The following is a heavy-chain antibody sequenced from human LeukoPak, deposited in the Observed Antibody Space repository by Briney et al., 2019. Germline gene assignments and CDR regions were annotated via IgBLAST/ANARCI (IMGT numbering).Heavy chain of an antibody. CDR3: AREISLEWYFDL. J-gene: IGHJ2*01. V-gene: IGHV3-53*01. CDR2: IYSGGST. CDR1: GFTVSSNY. D-gene: IGHD2/OR15-2a*01. Sequence: GGSLRLSCAASGFTVSSNYMSWVRQAPGKGLEWVSVIYSGGSTYYADSVKGRFTISRDNSKNTLYLQMNSLRAEDTAVYYCAREISLEWYFDLWGRGTLVTVSS.